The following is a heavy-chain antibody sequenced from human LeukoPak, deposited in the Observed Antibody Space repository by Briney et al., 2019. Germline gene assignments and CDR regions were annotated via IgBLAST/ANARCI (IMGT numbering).Heavy chain of an antibody. CDR1: GYTFTDYY. D-gene: IGHD6-19*01. J-gene: IGHJ4*02. Sequence: SCKASGYTFTDYYMHWVRQAPGKGLEWVAATSHNEYNKYYADSVNGRFTISRDNSKNTLYLEVSSLRADDTAVYYCARGPGLAMGKGYFDYCGQGTLVTVSS. CDR3: ARGPGLAMGKGYFDY. CDR2: TSHNEYNK. V-gene: IGHV3-30*19.